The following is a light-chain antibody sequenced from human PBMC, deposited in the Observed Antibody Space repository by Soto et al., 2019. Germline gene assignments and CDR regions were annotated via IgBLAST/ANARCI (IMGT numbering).Light chain of an antibody. Sequence: DIVMTQSPDSLAVSLGERATINCKSSLSVLYSSNNKNYLAWYQQKPGQPPKLLIYWASTRESGVPDRFSGGGSGTDFTLTISILQAEDVAVYYCQQYYSTPPYTFGQGTKLEIK. CDR1: LSVLYSSNNKNY. V-gene: IGKV4-1*01. CDR2: WAS. CDR3: QQYYSTPPYT. J-gene: IGKJ2*01.